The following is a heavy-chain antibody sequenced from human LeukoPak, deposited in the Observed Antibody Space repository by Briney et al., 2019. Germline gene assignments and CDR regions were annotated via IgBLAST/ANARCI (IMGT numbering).Heavy chain of an antibody. CDR1: GFTFNSYA. D-gene: IGHD3-10*01. CDR2: IWYDGSKK. Sequence: PGGSLRLSCAASGFTFNSYAMHWVRQAPGKGLEWVAVIWYDGSKKFDADSVKGRFTISRDNSKNTLYLQMNSLRAEDTAVYYCARDNTWFGEFPLYYFDYWGQGTLVTVSS. J-gene: IGHJ4*02. V-gene: IGHV3-33*01. CDR3: ARDNTWFGEFPLYYFDY.